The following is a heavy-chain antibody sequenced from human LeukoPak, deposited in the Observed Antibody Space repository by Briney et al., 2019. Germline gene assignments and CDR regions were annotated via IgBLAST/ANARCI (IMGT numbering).Heavy chain of an antibody. CDR3: AKHVAGYYFDY. CDR1: GFTFSGYG. Sequence: GGSLRLSCAASGFTFSGYGMDWVRQAPGKGLEWVAFIRNDGSNKYYADSVKGRFTISRDNSKNTLYLQMNSLRPEDTVVYYCAKHVAGYYFDYWGQGTLVTVSS. CDR2: IRNDGSNK. D-gene: IGHD3-22*01. V-gene: IGHV3-30*02. J-gene: IGHJ4*02.